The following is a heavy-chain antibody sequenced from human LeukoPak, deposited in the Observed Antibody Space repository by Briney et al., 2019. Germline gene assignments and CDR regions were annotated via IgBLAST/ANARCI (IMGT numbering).Heavy chain of an antibody. CDR3: ARDLRFDDGDYDAFDI. V-gene: IGHV3-21*01. CDR1: GFTFSSYS. CDR2: ISSSSSYI. Sequence: GGPLRLSCAASGFTFSSYSMNWVRQAPGKGLEWAPSISSSSSYIYYADSVKGRFTISRDNAKNSLYLQMNSLRAEDTAVYYCARDLRFDDGDYDAFDIWGQGTMVTVSS. D-gene: IGHD2-21*02. J-gene: IGHJ3*02.